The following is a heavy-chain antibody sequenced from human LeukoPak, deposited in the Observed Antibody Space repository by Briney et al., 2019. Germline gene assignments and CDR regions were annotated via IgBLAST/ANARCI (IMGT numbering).Heavy chain of an antibody. D-gene: IGHD2-2*01. CDR1: GFTFSSYA. V-gene: IGHV3-30-3*01. Sequence: GGSLRLSCAASGFTFSSYAMHWVRQAPGKGLEWVAVISYDGSNKYYADSVKGRFTISRDNSKNTLYLQMNSLRAEDTAVYYCARDSTVSSVVVPAAIGYFDYWGQGTLVTVSS. CDR3: ARDSTVSSVVVPAAIGYFDY. J-gene: IGHJ4*02. CDR2: ISYDGSNK.